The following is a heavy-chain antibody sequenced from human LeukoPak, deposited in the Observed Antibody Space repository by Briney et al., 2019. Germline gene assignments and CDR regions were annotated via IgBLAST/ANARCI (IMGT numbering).Heavy chain of an antibody. CDR1: GFTFSDYY. Sequence: RGSLRLSCAASGFTFSDYYMSWIRQAPGKGLDWISHISSTGSYANYADSVKGRFTISRDNAKNSLYLQMNSLRVEDTAVYYCAKAQLRVTTGIDNWGQGTLVTVSS. CDR3: AKAQLRVTTGIDN. D-gene: IGHD4-17*01. CDR2: ISSTGSYA. J-gene: IGHJ4*02. V-gene: IGHV3-11*05.